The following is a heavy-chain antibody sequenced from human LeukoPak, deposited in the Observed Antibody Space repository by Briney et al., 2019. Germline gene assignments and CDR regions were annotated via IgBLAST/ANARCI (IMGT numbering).Heavy chain of an antibody. Sequence: SETLSLTCTVSGGSISSGGYYWSWIRRPPGKGLEWIGYIYHSGSTFYNPSLKSRGTISVDRSKNEFSLKLSSVTAADTAVYYCARVTWYYFDYWGQGTLVTVSS. D-gene: IGHD1-14*01. CDR1: GGSISSGGYY. V-gene: IGHV4-30-2*01. CDR3: ARVTWYYFDY. CDR2: IYHSGST. J-gene: IGHJ4*02.